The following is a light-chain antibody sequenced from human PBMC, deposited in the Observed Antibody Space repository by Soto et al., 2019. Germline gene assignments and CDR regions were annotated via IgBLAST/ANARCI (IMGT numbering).Light chain of an antibody. CDR1: QSLLHGNGYNY. V-gene: IGKV2-28*01. CDR3: MQTLQNPFT. CDR2: LGS. J-gene: IGKJ3*01. Sequence: DIVMTQSPLSLPVSPGEPASISCRSSQSLLHGNGYNYLHWYLQKPGQSPQLLIYLGSNRASGVPDRFSGSGSGTDFTLKISRVEAEDVGVYYCMQTLQNPFTFGPGNKVD.